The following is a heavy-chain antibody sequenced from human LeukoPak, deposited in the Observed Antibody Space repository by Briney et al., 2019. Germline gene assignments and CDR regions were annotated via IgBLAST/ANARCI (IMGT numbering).Heavy chain of an antibody. Sequence: TGGSLRLSCAASGFTFSIYAMSWVRQAPGKGLEWVSGITGGRSTYYADSVKGRFTISRDNAKNMLYLQMNSLRAEDTALYYCATSRSFDYWGQGTLVTVSS. CDR3: ATSRSFDY. CDR2: ITGGRST. J-gene: IGHJ4*02. D-gene: IGHD1/OR15-1a*01. CDR1: GFTFSIYA. V-gene: IGHV3-23*01.